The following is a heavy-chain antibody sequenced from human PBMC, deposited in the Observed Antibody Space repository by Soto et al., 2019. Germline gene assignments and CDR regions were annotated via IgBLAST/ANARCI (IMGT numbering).Heavy chain of an antibody. Sequence: PSETLSLTCTVSGGSISSGDYYWSWIRQPPGKGLEWIGYIYYSGSTYYNPSLKSRVTISVDTSKNQFSLKLSSVTAADTAVYYCARDHARSNFDYWGQGTLVTVSS. CDR3: ARDHARSNFDY. V-gene: IGHV4-30-4*01. CDR1: GGSISSGDYY. CDR2: IYYSGST. J-gene: IGHJ4*02.